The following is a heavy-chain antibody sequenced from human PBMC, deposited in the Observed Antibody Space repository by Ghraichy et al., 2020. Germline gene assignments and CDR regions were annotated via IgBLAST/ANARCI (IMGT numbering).Heavy chain of an antibody. CDR1: GFTFSSYA. D-gene: IGHD3-22*01. Sequence: GESLNISCAASGFTFSSYAMTWVRQAPGKGLEWVSGISGSGDNTYYADSVKGRFTISRDNSKNTLYLQMNDLRAEDTAVYFCAKDVSYYDSSGYYCPFDYWGQGTLVTVSS. V-gene: IGHV3-23*01. CDR3: AKDVSYYDSSGYYCPFDY. J-gene: IGHJ4*02. CDR2: ISGSGDNT.